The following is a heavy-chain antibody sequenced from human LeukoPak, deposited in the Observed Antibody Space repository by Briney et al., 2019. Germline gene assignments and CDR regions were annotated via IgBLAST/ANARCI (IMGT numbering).Heavy chain of an antibody. CDR2: IWYDGSNK. CDR3: ARDPAPHYGGNSEVYYYYYMDV. CDR1: GFTFSSYG. V-gene: IGHV3-33*01. J-gene: IGHJ6*03. D-gene: IGHD4-23*01. Sequence: GRSLRLSCAASGFTFSSYGMHWVRQAPGKGLEWVAVIWYDGSNKYYADSVKGRFTTSRDNSKNTLYLQMNSLRAEDTAVYYCARDPAPHYGGNSEVYYYYYMDVWGKGTTVTVSS.